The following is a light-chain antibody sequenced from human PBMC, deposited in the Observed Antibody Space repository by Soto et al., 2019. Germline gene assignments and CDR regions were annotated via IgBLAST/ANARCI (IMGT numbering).Light chain of an antibody. Sequence: QSALTQPPSASGSPGQSVTISCTGTSSDVGGYNYVSWYQQHPGKAPKLMIYEVSNRPSGVPDRFSGSKSGNTASLTVSGLQAEDEADYDCCSYAGSNNFVVFGGGTKLTVL. CDR1: SSDVGGYNY. V-gene: IGLV2-8*01. J-gene: IGLJ2*01. CDR3: CSYAGSNNFVV. CDR2: EVS.